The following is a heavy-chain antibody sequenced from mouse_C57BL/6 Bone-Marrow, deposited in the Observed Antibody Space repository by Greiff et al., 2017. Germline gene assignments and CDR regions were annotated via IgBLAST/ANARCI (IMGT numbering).Heavy chain of an antibody. CDR1: GYTFTSYT. J-gene: IGHJ2*01. D-gene: IGHD4-1*01. V-gene: IGHV1-4*01. CDR2: INPSSGYN. Sequence: QVQLQQSGAELARPGASVKMSCKASGYTFTSYTMHWVKQRPGRGLEWIGYINPSSGYNKYNQKFKDKATLPADKSSSTAYMQLSSLTSEDSAVYYCARLWDEGYFDYWGQGTTLTVSS. CDR3: ARLWDEGYFDY.